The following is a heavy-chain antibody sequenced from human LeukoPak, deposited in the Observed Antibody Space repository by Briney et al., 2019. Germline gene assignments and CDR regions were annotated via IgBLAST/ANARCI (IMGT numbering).Heavy chain of an antibody. CDR1: GGSISSNNYY. CDR2: IYYSGSN. V-gene: IGHV4-39*01. D-gene: IGHD6-19*01. CDR3: ARLGIAVAGNRAFDI. Sequence: SETLSLTCTVSGGSISSNNYYWGWLRQPPGKGLEWIGSIYYSGSNYYNSSLKSRVIISVDTSKNQFSLKLSSVTAAATAVYYCARLGIAVAGNRAFDIWGQGTMVTVSS. J-gene: IGHJ3*02.